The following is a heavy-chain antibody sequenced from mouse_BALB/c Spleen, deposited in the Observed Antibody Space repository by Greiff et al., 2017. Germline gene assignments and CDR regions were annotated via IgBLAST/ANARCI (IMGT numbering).Heavy chain of an antibody. CDR1: GFNIKDTY. V-gene: IGHV14-3*02. D-gene: IGHD1-1*01. CDR3: AREGDYYDSSYGYFDY. CDR2: IDPANGNT. Sequence: VQLKQPGAELVKPGASVKLSCTASGFNIKDTYMHWVKQRPEQGLEWIGRIDPANGNTKYDPKFQGKATITADTSSNTAYLQLSSLTSEDTAVYYGAREGDYYDSSYGYFDYWGQGTTLTVSS. J-gene: IGHJ2*01.